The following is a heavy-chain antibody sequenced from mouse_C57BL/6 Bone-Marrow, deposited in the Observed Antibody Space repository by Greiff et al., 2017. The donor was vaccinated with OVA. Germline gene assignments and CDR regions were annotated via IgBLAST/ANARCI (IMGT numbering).Heavy chain of an antibody. Sequence: QVQLQQPGAELVKPGASVKVSCKASGYTFTSYWMHWVKQRPGQGLEWIGRIHPSDSDTNYNQKFKGKATLTVDKSSSTAYMQLSSRTSEDSAVYYGASRDYDYESYAMDYWGQGTSVTVSS. CDR2: IHPSDSDT. D-gene: IGHD2-4*01. J-gene: IGHJ4*01. CDR3: ASRDYDYESYAMDY. V-gene: IGHV1-74*01. CDR1: GYTFTSYW.